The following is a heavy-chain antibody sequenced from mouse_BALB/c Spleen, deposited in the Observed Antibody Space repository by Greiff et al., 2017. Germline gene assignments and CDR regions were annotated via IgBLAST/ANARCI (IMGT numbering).Heavy chain of an antibody. CDR3: ALYGNYVGDYAMDY. D-gene: IGHD2-10*02. CDR2: IDPANGNT. Sequence: EVKLVESGAELVKPGASVKLSCTASGFNIKDTYMHWVKQRPEQGLEWIGRIDPANGNTKYDPKFQGKATITADTSSNTAYLQLSSLTSEDTAVYYCALYGNYVGDYAMDYWGQGTSVTVSS. V-gene: IGHV14-3*02. J-gene: IGHJ4*01. CDR1: GFNIKDTY.